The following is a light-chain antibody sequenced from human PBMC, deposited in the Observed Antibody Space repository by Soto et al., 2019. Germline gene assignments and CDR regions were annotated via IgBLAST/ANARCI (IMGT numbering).Light chain of an antibody. V-gene: IGKV1-5*01. CDR2: DAS. CDR3: QHYNGHSTWS. J-gene: IGKJ1*01. CDR1: QSVTKW. Sequence: DIQMTQSPSTLSAYVGDRVTITCRASQSVTKWVAWYQQRPGQDPKILIWDASSLQRGVPSRFSGSGYGTEFTLSISSLQPDDFATYYCQHYNGHSTWSFGQGTKVDIK.